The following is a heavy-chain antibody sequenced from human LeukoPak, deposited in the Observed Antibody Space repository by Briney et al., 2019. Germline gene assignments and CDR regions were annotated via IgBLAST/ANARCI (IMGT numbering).Heavy chain of an antibody. Sequence: GGALRLSCAASGFTFSTYGMHWGRQARGKGLEWVSGLSGSGDPTHYADSVTGRLTISRDNSMNVVYLQINSLRPEDTAVYYCVKVLTYGSGTWTDIRYYYAMDVWAKGPRSPSP. V-gene: IGHV3-23*01. D-gene: IGHD3-10*01. J-gene: IGHJ6*02. CDR3: VKVLTYGSGTWTDIRYYYAMDV. CDR1: GFTFSTYG. CDR2: LSGSGDPT.